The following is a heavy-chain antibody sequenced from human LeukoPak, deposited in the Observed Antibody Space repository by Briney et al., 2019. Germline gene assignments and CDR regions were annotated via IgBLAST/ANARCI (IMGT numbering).Heavy chain of an antibody. D-gene: IGHD3-22*01. V-gene: IGHV1-18*01. CDR3: ARHRLHRLHYDRSGYYHDAFDI. J-gene: IGHJ3*02. CDR1: GYTFTNFG. Sequence: ASVKVSCKASGYTFTNFGINWVRQAPGQGLEWMGWISGYNGNTNYAQNLLGRVTMTTDTSTSTAYMELRSLRSDDTAVYYCARHRLHRLHYDRSGYYHDAFDIWGQGTMVIVSS. CDR2: ISGYNGNT.